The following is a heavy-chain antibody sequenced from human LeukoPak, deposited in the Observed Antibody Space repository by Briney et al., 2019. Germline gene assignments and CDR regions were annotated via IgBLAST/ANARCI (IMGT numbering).Heavy chain of an antibody. V-gene: IGHV1-69*13. Sequence: ASVKVSCKASGGTFSSYAISWVRQAPGQGLEWMGVIIPIFGTANYAQKFQGRVTITADESTSTAYMELSSLRSEDTAVYYCARGTLGYCSSTSCYIPDDYWGQGTLVTVCS. CDR3: ARGTLGYCSSTSCYIPDDY. CDR1: GGTFSSYA. D-gene: IGHD2-2*02. J-gene: IGHJ4*02. CDR2: IIPIFGTA.